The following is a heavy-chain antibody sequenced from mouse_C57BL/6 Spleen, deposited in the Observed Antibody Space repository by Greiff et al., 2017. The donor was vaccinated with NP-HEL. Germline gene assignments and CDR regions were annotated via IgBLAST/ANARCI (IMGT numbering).Heavy chain of an antibody. D-gene: IGHD4-1*01. Sequence: VQLKESGGGLVKPGGSLKLSCAASGFTFSDYGMHWVRQAPEKGLEWVAYISSGSSTIYYADTVKGRFTISRDNAKNTLFLQMTSLRSEDTAMYYCARQGLGLYYAMDYWGQGTSVTVSS. CDR2: ISSGSSTI. CDR1: GFTFSDYG. CDR3: ARQGLGLYYAMDY. J-gene: IGHJ4*01. V-gene: IGHV5-17*01.